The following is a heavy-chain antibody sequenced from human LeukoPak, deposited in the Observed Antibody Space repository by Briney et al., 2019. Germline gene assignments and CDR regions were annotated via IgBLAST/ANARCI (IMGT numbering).Heavy chain of an antibody. J-gene: IGHJ4*02. V-gene: IGHV3-21*01. Sequence: GGSLRLSCAASGFTFSTYSMNWVRQAPRKGLEWLSSISSSSDYIYYADSVKGRFTISRDNAKNSLYLQMNSLRADDTAVYYCARRAGDSSFQWGFDFWGQGTLVTVSS. CDR2: ISSSSDYI. D-gene: IGHD2-21*02. CDR3: ARRAGDSSFQWGFDF. CDR1: GFTFSTYS.